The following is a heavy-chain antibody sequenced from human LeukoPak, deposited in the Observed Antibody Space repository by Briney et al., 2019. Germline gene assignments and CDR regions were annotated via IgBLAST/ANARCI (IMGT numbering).Heavy chain of an antibody. J-gene: IGHJ2*01. V-gene: IGHV4-59*12. CDR2: IYYSGST. D-gene: IGHD3-10*01. Sequence: PSETLSLTCTVSGGSISSYYWSWIRQPPGKGLEWIGYIYYSGSTNYNPSLKSRVTISVDTSKNQFSLKLSSVTAADTAVYYCARASYYDSYWYFDLWGRGTLVTVSS. CDR1: GGSISSYY. CDR3: ARASYYDSYWYFDL.